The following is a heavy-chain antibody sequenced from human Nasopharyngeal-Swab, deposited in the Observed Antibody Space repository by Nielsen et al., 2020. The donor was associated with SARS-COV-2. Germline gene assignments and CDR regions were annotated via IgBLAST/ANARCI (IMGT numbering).Heavy chain of an antibody. V-gene: IGHV5-51*01. Sequence: VRQMPGKGLEWMGIIYPGDSDTRYSPSFQGQVTISADKSISTAYLQWSSLKASDTAMYYCARHSGYSSSPSTTFDYWGQGTLVTVSS. CDR2: IYPGDSDT. CDR3: ARHSGYSSSPSTTFDY. D-gene: IGHD6-6*01. J-gene: IGHJ4*02.